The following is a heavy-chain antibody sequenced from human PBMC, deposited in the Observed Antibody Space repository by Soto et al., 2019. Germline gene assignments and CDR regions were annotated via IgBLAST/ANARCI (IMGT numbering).Heavy chain of an antibody. CDR1: GGTFSSYA. CDR3: AREVVREIVVVPAPLTNWFDP. Sequence: SVKVSCKASGGTFSSYAISWVRQAPGQGLEWMGGIIPIFGTANYAQKFQGRVTITADESTSTAYMELSSLRSEDTAVYYCAREVVREIVVVPAPLTNWFDPWGQGTLVTVSS. D-gene: IGHD2-2*01. V-gene: IGHV1-69*13. J-gene: IGHJ5*02. CDR2: IIPIFGTA.